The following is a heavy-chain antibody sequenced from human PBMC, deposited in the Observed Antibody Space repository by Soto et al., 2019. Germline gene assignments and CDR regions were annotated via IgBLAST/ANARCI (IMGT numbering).Heavy chain of an antibody. V-gene: IGHV3-48*02. Sequence: GGSLRLSCAASGFTFSSYSMNWVRQAPGKGLEWVSYISSSSSTIYYADSVKGRFTISRDNAKNSLYLQMNSLRDEDTAVYYCARDSVTIFGVVPDGMDVWGQGTTVTVS. J-gene: IGHJ6*02. CDR3: ARDSVTIFGVVPDGMDV. CDR1: GFTFSSYS. CDR2: ISSSSSTI. D-gene: IGHD3-3*01.